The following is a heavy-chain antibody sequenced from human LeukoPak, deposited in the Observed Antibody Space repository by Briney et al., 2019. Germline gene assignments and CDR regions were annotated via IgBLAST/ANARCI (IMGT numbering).Heavy chain of an antibody. CDR1: GGSFSGYY. CDR2: INHSGST. J-gene: IGHJ6*04. Sequence: SETLSLTCAVYGGSFSGYYWSWIRQPPGKGLEWIGEINHSGSTNYNPSLKSRVTISVDTSKNQFSLKLSSVTAADTAVYYCAGEIPMDTAMFIRYYGRDVWGKGTTVTVSS. D-gene: IGHD5-18*01. V-gene: IGHV4-34*01. CDR3: AGEIPMDTAMFIRYYGRDV.